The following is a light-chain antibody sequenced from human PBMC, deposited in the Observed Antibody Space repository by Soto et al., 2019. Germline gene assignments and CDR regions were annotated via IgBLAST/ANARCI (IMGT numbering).Light chain of an antibody. V-gene: IGKV3-15*01. CDR1: QSVSSN. CDR3: QQYNVWPLT. J-gene: IGKJ4*01. CDR2: VAS. Sequence: EIVMTQSPATLSVSPGERATLSCRASQSVSSNLAWYQQKPGQTPKLLIYVASTRATGIPARFSGSGSGTEFTLPISSLQSEEFAVYYCQQYNVWPLTFGGGTKVEFK.